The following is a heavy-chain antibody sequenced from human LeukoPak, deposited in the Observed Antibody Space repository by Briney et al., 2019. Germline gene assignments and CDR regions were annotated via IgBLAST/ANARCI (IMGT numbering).Heavy chain of an antibody. CDR1: GGSFSGYY. CDR2: INHSGST. V-gene: IGHV4-34*01. CDR3: ARDRYSYVGWYYFDY. J-gene: IGHJ4*02. Sequence: PSETLSLTCAVYGGSFSGYYWSWIRQPPGKGLEWIGEINHSGSTNYNPSLKSRVTISVDTSKNQFSLKLSSVTAADTAVYYCARDRYSYVGWYYFDYWGQGTLVTVSS. D-gene: IGHD5-18*01.